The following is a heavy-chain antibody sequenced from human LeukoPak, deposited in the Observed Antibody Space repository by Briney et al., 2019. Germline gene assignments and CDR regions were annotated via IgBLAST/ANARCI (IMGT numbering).Heavy chain of an antibody. J-gene: IGHJ4*02. D-gene: IGHD4-17*01. CDR2: IWYDGSNK. CDR3: ARDHDVTTLDY. CDR1: GFTFSDYG. Sequence: GGSLRLSCTASGFTFSDYGMHWVRQPPGKGLEWVAIIWYDGSNKTYEDSVKGRFTISRDNSKNTLYLQMNSLRAEDTAVYYCARDHDVTTLDYWGQGTLVTVSS. V-gene: IGHV3-33*01.